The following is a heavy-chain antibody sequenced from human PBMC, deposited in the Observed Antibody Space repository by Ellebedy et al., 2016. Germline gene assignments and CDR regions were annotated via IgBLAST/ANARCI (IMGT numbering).Heavy chain of an antibody. CDR3: ARALWFYYYYYMDV. D-gene: IGHD3-10*01. Sequence: ASVKVSCXASGYTFTGYYMHWVRQAPGQGLEWMGWINPNSGGTNYAQKFQGRVTMTRDTSISTAYMELSRLRSDDTAVYYCARALWFYYYYYMDVWGKGTTVTVSS. CDR1: GYTFTGYY. J-gene: IGHJ6*03. V-gene: IGHV1-2*02. CDR2: INPNSGGT.